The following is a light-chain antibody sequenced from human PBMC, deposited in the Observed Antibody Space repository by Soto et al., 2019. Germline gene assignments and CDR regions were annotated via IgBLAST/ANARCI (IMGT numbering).Light chain of an antibody. V-gene: IGLV2-14*03. Sequence: QSVLTQPASMSDSPGQSSTISCIGTSSDIGAFNHVSWHQQHPGKAPKLIIYDVIHRPSGVSSRFSGSKTGNTASLIISGLQAEDEADYYCSSYTSSSSYVFGSGTKLTVL. CDR3: SSYTSSSSYV. CDR2: DVI. J-gene: IGLJ1*01. CDR1: SSDIGAFNH.